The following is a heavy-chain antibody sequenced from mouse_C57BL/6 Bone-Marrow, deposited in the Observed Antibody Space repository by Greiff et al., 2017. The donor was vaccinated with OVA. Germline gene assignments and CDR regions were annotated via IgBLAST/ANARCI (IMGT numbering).Heavy chain of an antibody. CDR2: IHPNSGST. Sequence: QVQLQQSGAELVKPGASVKLSCKASGYTFTSYWMHWVKQRPGQGLEWIGMIHPNSGSTNYNEKFKSKATLTVDKSSSTAYMQLSSLTSEDSAVYYCAKGIYYGNYLYAMDYWGQGTSVTVSS. D-gene: IGHD2-1*01. CDR1: GYTFTSYW. J-gene: IGHJ4*01. V-gene: IGHV1-64*01. CDR3: AKGIYYGNYLYAMDY.